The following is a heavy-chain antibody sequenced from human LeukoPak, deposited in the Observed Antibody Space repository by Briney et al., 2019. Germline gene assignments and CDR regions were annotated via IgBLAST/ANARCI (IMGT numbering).Heavy chain of an antibody. CDR2: IYYSGST. J-gene: IGHJ4*02. D-gene: IGHD3-22*01. V-gene: IGHV4-59*01. Sequence: TSETLSLTCTVSGGPISSYYWSWIRQPPGKGLEWIGYIYYSGSTNYNPSLKSRVTISVDTSKNQFSLTLSSVTAADTAVYYCARVSDDSSGYYHYWGQGTLVTVSS. CDR3: ARVSDDSSGYYHY. CDR1: GGPISSYY.